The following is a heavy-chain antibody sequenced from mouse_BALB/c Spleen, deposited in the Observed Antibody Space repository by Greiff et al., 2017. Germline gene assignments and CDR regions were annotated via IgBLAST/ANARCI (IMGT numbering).Heavy chain of an antibody. CDR2: ISYSGST. Sequence: EVKLMESGPSLVKPSPTLSLTCSVTGDSITSCYLNWIRKFTGKKLEYMGYISYSGSTYDNPSLKSRISITRDTYKNQYYLQLNSVTPEGTATYYCAGCYYCASSWYFDVWGAGTTVTVSS. J-gene: IGHJ1*01. V-gene: IGHV3-8*02. CDR1: GDSITSCY. D-gene: IGHD1-1*01. CDR3: AGCYYCASSWYFDV.